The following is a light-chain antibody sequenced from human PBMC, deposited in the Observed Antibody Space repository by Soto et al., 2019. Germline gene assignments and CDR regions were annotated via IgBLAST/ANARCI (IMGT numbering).Light chain of an antibody. CDR3: SSYTSSSTLAYV. J-gene: IGLJ1*01. Sequence: QSALTQPASGSGSPGQSITISCTGTSSDVGGYNYVSWYQQHPGKAPKLMIYEVSNRPSGVSNRFSGSKSGNTASLTISGLQAEDEADYYCSSYTSSSTLAYVFGTGTKLTVL. V-gene: IGLV2-14*01. CDR1: SSDVGGYNY. CDR2: EVS.